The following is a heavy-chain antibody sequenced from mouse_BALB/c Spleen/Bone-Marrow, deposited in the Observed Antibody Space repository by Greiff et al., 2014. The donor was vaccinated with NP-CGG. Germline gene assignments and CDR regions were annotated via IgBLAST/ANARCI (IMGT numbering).Heavy chain of an antibody. Sequence: ESGPELVKPGASVKMSCKASGYTFTSYVMHWMKQKPGQGLEWIGYINPYNDGTKYNETFKGKATLTSDKSSSTAYMDLSSLTSEDSAVYFCARSEYFGSSYDYWGLGTTLTVSS. D-gene: IGHD1-1*01. CDR1: GYTFTSYV. J-gene: IGHJ2*01. CDR3: ARSEYFGSSYDY. CDR2: INPYNDGT. V-gene: IGHV1-14*01.